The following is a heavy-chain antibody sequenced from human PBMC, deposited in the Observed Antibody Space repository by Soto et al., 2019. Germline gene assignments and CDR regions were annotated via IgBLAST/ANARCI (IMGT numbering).Heavy chain of an antibody. CDR3: ARGIAAAGPKLDY. D-gene: IGHD6-13*01. Sequence: EVQLVESGGGLVQPGGSLRLSCAASGFTFSSYSMNWVRQAPGKGLEWVSYISSATTTIYYADSVKGRFTISRDNAKNSLYPXXXSLRADDTAVYYCARGIAAAGPKLDYWGQGTLVTVSS. CDR2: ISSATTTI. V-gene: IGHV3-48*01. J-gene: IGHJ4*02. CDR1: GFTFSSYS.